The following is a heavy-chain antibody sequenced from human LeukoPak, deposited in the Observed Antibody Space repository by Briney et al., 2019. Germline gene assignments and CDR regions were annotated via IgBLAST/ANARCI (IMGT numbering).Heavy chain of an antibody. CDR3: VKDVHPPPREITPGD. J-gene: IGHJ4*02. Sequence: PSETLSLTCTVSGDSISSGGHYWSWIRQAPGKGLEWLAVVSHVGIHQYYAQSVRGRFTISRDNFRNSVFLEMDSLGVEDTAVYYCVKDVHPPPREITPGDWGQGTLVVVDS. V-gene: IGHV3-30*18. D-gene: IGHD1-14*01. CDR1: GDSISSGG. CDR2: VSHVGIHQ.